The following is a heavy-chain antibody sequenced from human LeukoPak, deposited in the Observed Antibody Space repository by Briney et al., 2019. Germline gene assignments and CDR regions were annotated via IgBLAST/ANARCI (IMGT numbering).Heavy chain of an antibody. CDR3: ARLSATAAGPAYYYYYYMDV. CDR2: IYTSGST. CDR1: GGSISSYY. D-gene: IGHD6-13*01. J-gene: IGHJ6*03. Sequence: PSETLSLTCTVSGGSISSYYWSWIRQPPGKGLEWIGYIYTSGSTNYNPSLKSRVTISVDTSKNQFSLKLCSVTAADTAVYYCARLSATAAGPAYYYYYYMDVWGKGTTVTVSS. V-gene: IGHV4-4*09.